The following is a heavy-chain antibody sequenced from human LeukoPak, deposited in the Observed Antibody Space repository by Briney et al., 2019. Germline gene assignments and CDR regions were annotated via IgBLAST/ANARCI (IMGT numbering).Heavy chain of an antibody. CDR3: AKDRDYYGSESYTFDY. V-gene: IGHV3-48*01. J-gene: IGHJ4*02. Sequence: PGGSLRLSCAASGFTFGHYGMIWVRQAPGKGLEWVSFISSNILIHYADSVKGRFTISRDNANNSLYLQMNSLRAEDTAVYYCAKDRDYYGSESYTFDYWGQGTLVTVSS. CDR1: GFTFGHYG. D-gene: IGHD3-10*01. CDR2: ISSNILI.